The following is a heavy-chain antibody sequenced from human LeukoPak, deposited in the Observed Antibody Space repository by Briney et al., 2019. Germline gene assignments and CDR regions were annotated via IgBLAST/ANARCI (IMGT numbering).Heavy chain of an antibody. V-gene: IGHV1-24*01. CDR3: ATARRVRDFWSGYLLDY. CDR1: GYTLTELS. Sequence: GESLKVSCKVSGYTLTELSMHWVRQAPGKGLEWMGGFDPEDGETIYAQKFQGRVTMTEDTSTDTAYMELSSLRSEDTAVYYCATARRVRDFWSGYLLDYWGQGTLVTVSS. J-gene: IGHJ4*02. D-gene: IGHD3-3*01. CDR2: FDPEDGET.